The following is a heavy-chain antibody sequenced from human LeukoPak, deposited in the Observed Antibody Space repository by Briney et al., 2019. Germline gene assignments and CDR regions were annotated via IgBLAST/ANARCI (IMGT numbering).Heavy chain of an antibody. Sequence: SETLSLTCTVSGGSISSSPYYWGWIRQPPGKGLEWIGSIYYSGTTHYNPSLESRVTISVDTSKNQFSLKLASVTAADTAVYYCARGWAVDYYYYYYMDVWGKGTTVTVSS. CDR3: ARGWAVDYYYYYYMDV. CDR2: IYYSGTT. CDR1: GGSISSSPYY. D-gene: IGHD6-19*01. J-gene: IGHJ6*03. V-gene: IGHV4-39*07.